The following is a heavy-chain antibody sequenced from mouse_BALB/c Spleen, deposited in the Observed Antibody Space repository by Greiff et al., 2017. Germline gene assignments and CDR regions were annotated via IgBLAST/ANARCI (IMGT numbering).Heavy chain of an antibody. CDR2: IWSGGST. J-gene: IGHJ1*01. Sequence: VQLQQSGPGLVQPSQSLSITCTVSGFSLTSYGVHWVRQSPGKGLEWLGVIWSGGSTDYNAAFISRLSISKDNSKSQVFFKMNSLQANDTAIYYCARNSDYRYPYGYFDVWGAGTTVTVSS. CDR3: ARNSDYRYPYGYFDV. V-gene: IGHV2-2*02. CDR1: GFSLTSYG. D-gene: IGHD2-14*01.